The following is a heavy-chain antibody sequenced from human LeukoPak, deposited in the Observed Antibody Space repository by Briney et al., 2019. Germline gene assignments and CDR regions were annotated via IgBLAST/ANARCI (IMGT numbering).Heavy chain of an antibody. CDR1: GGSFSGYY. J-gene: IGHJ5*02. Sequence: PSETLSLTCAVYGGSFSGYYWSWIRQPAGKGLEWIGRIYTSGSTNYNPSLKSRVTMSVDTSKNQFSLKLSSVTAADTAVYYCARDRGFGSQNWFDPWGQGTLVTVSS. CDR2: IYTSGST. V-gene: IGHV4-4*07. D-gene: IGHD3-10*01. CDR3: ARDRGFGSQNWFDP.